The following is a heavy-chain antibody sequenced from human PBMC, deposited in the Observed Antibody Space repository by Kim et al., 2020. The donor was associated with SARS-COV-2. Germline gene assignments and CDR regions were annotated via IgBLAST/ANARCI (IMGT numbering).Heavy chain of an antibody. D-gene: IGHD3-10*01. V-gene: IGHV3-15*01. J-gene: IGHJ4*02. Sequence: KGRFTISRDDSKNTLYLHMNSLKTEDTGVYYCNTDIGYYDSGSYYRGNDYWGQGTLVTVSS. CDR3: NTDIGYYDSGSYYRGNDY.